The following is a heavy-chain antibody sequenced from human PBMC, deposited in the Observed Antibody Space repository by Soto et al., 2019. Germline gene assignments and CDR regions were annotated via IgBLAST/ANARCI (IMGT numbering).Heavy chain of an antibody. J-gene: IGHJ6*02. V-gene: IGHV3-30-3*01. CDR2: ISYDGSNK. Sequence: QVQLVESGGGVVQPGRSLRLSCAASGFTFSSYAMHWVRQAPGKGLEWVAVISYDGSNKYYADSVKGRFTISRDNSKNTLDLLMNSLRAEETAVYYCARADIVVVVAGTFPYGMDVWGRGSTVTVSS. D-gene: IGHD2-15*01. CDR3: ARADIVVVVAGTFPYGMDV. CDR1: GFTFSSYA.